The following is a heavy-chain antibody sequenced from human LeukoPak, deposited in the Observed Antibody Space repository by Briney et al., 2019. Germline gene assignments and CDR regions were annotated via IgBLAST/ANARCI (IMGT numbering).Heavy chain of an antibody. V-gene: IGHV4-34*01. J-gene: IGHJ6*02. CDR2: INHSGST. Sequence: PSETLSLTCAVYGGSFSGYYWSWIRQPPGKGLEWIGEINHSGSTNYNPSLKSRVTVSVDTSKNQFSLKLSSVTAADTAVYYCARGSGPRYYYYYGMDVWGQGTTVTVSS. CDR1: GGSFSGYY. CDR3: ARGSGPRYYYYYGMDV. D-gene: IGHD6-19*01.